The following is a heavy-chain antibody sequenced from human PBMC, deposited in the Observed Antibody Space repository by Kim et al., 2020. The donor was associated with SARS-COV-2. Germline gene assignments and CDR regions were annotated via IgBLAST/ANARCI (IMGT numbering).Heavy chain of an antibody. Sequence: GGSLRLSCAASGFTFSSYAMSWVRQAPGKGLEWVSAISGSGGSTYYADSVKGRFTISRDNSKNTLYLQMNSLRAEDTAVYYCAKDGRKHIVVVTAILLAGNAFDIWGQGTMVTVSS. V-gene: IGHV3-23*01. CDR2: ISGSGGST. D-gene: IGHD2-21*02. CDR3: AKDGRKHIVVVTAILLAGNAFDI. CDR1: GFTFSSYA. J-gene: IGHJ3*02.